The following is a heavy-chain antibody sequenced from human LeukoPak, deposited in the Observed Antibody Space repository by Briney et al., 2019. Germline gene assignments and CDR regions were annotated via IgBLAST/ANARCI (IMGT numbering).Heavy chain of an antibody. CDR1: DDSFSSHY. D-gene: IGHD4-17*01. J-gene: IGHJ3*02. Sequence: PSETLSLTCAVSDDSFSSHYWTWIRQPPGKGLEWIGYISYIGRTNYNPSLKSRVTISIDTSNNQFSLKLTSVTAADTAVYYCARDLVTVTKGFDIWGQGTMVSVSS. CDR3: ARDLVTVTKGFDI. V-gene: IGHV4-59*11. CDR2: ISYIGRT.